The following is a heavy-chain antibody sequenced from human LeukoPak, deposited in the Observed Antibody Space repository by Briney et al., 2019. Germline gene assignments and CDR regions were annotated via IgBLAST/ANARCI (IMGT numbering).Heavy chain of an antibody. D-gene: IGHD2-15*01. J-gene: IGHJ4*02. Sequence: GALRVSCVAARCIGSSCSSKWLRQAPEKRLGWVSFISSSSITIYYADSVKGRFTISRDNAEKSLYLQMNSLRAEDTAVYYCARDRGGSYSAIDYWGQGTLVTVSS. CDR1: RCIGSSCS. V-gene: IGHV3-48*04. CDR3: ARDRGGSYSAIDY. CDR2: ISSSSITI.